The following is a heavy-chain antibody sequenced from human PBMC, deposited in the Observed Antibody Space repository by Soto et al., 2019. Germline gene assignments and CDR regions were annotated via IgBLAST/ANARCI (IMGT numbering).Heavy chain of an antibody. V-gene: IGHV3-33*01. Sequence: QVQLVESGGGVVQPGRSLRLSCAASGFTFSSYGMHWVRQAPGKGLEWVAVIWYDGSNKYYADSVKGRFTISRDNSKTTLYLQMNSLRAEDTAVYYCARDGGYYYGSGSSYFDYWGQGTLVTVSS. CDR2: IWYDGSNK. CDR3: ARDGGYYYGSGSSYFDY. J-gene: IGHJ4*02. D-gene: IGHD3-10*01. CDR1: GFTFSSYG.